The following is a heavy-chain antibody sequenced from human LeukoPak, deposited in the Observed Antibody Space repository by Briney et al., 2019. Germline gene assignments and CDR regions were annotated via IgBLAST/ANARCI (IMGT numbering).Heavy chain of an antibody. CDR2: INHSGST. CDR1: GGSFSGCY. Sequence: SETLSLTCAVYGGSFSGCYWSWIRQPPGKGLEWIGEINHSGSTNYNPSLKSRVTISVDTSKNQFSLKLSSVTAADTAVYYCARESTNFDYWGQGTLVTVSS. V-gene: IGHV4-34*01. J-gene: IGHJ4*02. CDR3: ARESTNFDY.